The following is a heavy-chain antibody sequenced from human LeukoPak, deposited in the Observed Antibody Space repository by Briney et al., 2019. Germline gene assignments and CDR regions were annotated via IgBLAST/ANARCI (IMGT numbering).Heavy chain of an antibody. CDR2: ITGSGGST. CDR1: GFTFSSCA. J-gene: IGHJ4*02. Sequence: PGGSLRLSCAASGFTFSSCAMAWVRQAPGKGLEWISGITGSGGSTYYSDSVKGRFTISRDNSKNTLYLQMNSLRAEDTAVYYCGKSPGRGWEFYYFDSWGQGNLVTVSS. V-gene: IGHV3-23*01. D-gene: IGHD6-19*01. CDR3: GKSPGRGWEFYYFDS.